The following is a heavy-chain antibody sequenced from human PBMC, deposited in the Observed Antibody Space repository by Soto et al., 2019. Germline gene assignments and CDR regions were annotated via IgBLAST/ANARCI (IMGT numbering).Heavy chain of an antibody. J-gene: IGHJ3*02. V-gene: IGHV3-33*01. CDR2: IWYDGTTK. CDR1: GFTFSNYG. CDR3: ARGRAAYYFDSSGLGDAFDI. Sequence: QVQLVESGGGVVQPGRSLRLSCAASGFTFSNYGMYWVRQAPGKGLEWVAVIWYDGTTKYYADSVKGRFTISRDNSKNTLYLQMNSLRDEDTAVYYCARGRAAYYFDSSGLGDAFDIRGQGTMVTVSS. D-gene: IGHD3-22*01.